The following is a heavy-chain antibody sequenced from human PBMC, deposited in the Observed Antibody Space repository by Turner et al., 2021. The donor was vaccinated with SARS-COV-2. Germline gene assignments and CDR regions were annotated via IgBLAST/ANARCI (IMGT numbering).Heavy chain of an antibody. D-gene: IGHD1-7*01. V-gene: IGHV3-7*01. J-gene: IGHJ4*02. CDR1: GFTFSSYW. CDR2: IKQDESEK. Sequence: EVQLVESGGGLVQPGGPLSLSGAASGFTFSSYWMSWVRQAPGKGLEWVANIKQDESEKYYVDSVKGRFTISRDNAKNSMYLQMNSLRAEDTAVYYCARMELPFTGFDYWGQGTLVTVSS. CDR3: ARMELPFTGFDY.